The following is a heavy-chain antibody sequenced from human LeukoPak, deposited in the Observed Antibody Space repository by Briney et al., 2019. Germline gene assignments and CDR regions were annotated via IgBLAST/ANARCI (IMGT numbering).Heavy chain of an antibody. D-gene: IGHD5-18*01. CDR2: INHNGEMI. J-gene: IGHJ4*02. CDR1: GFTFSNYV. Sequence: PGGSLRLSCAASGFTFSNYVMSWVRQAPGKGLEWVSYINHNGEMIFYPDFVKGRFTISRDNAKNSLYLQMNSLRDEDTAVYYCAKDPAMRLLDYWGQGTLVTVSS. V-gene: IGHV3-48*02. CDR3: AKDPAMRLLDY.